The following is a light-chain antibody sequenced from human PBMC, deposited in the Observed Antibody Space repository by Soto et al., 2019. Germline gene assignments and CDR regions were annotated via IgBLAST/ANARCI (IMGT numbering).Light chain of an antibody. V-gene: IGLV1-40*01. CDR3: QSYDSSLLYV. CDR2: DNL. CDR1: SSNIGAAYE. J-gene: IGLJ1*01. Sequence: QSVLTQPPSVSGAPGQRVTISCTGSSSNIGAAYEVHWYQQLPGAAPKLLIFDNLNRPSGVPDRFSGSKSGTSASLAITGLQAEDEADYYCQSYDSSLLYVFGTGTKLTVL.